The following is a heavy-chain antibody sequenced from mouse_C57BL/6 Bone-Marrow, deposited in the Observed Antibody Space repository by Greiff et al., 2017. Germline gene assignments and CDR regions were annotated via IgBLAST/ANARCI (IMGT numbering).Heavy chain of an antibody. D-gene: IGHD2-4*01. V-gene: IGHV1-26*01. Sequence: EVKLQESGPELVKPGASVKISCKASGYTFTDYYMNWVKQSHGKSLEWIGDLNPNNGGTSYNQKFKGKATLTVDKSSSTAYMELRSLTSEDSAVYYCAREDYDRGNAMDYWGQGTSVTVSS. CDR1: GYTFTDYY. CDR2: LNPNNGGT. CDR3: AREDYDRGNAMDY. J-gene: IGHJ4*01.